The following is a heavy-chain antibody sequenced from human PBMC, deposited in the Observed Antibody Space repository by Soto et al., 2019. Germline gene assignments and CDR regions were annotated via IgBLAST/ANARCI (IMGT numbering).Heavy chain of an antibody. Sequence: QVQLVESGGGVVQPGRSLRLSCAASGLSFGSFAMHWVRQAPGTGLEWVAIIWYDGSNKYYADSVKGRFTISRDNSKNTLYLQMNSLRDEDTAVYYCAKGYRQCSEWGQGTLVTVSS. V-gene: IGHV3-33*06. CDR2: IWYDGSNK. CDR3: AKGYRQCSE. CDR1: GLSFGSFA. D-gene: IGHD5-18*01. J-gene: IGHJ4*02.